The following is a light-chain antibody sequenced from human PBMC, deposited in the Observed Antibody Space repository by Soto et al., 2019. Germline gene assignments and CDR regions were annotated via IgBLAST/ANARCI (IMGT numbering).Light chain of an antibody. J-gene: IGKJ5*01. CDR3: PQYGSSPIT. Sequence: EIVLTQSPGTLSLSPGEIATFSCRASQSVSSSYLAWYQHKPGQAPRLLIYGPSSRATGVPDRFRGSGSGTEFTLTISRLEPEDFAVYYCPQYGSSPITFGQGTRLDIK. CDR2: GPS. V-gene: IGKV3-20*01. CDR1: QSVSSSY.